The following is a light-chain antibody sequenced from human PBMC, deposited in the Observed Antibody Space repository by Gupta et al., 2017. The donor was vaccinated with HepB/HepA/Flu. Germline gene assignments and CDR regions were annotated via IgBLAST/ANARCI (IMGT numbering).Light chain of an antibody. Sequence: QSVLTQPPSVSAAPGQKVTISCSGSNSNIGNNYVSWYQQLPGTAPKLLIYQDNKRPSEIPDRFSGSKSGTSATLGITGLQTGDEAEYYCVTWDNSLSGGVFGGGTKLTVL. CDR2: QDN. CDR3: VTWDNSLSGGV. V-gene: IGLV1-51*02. CDR1: NSNIGNNY. J-gene: IGLJ3*02.